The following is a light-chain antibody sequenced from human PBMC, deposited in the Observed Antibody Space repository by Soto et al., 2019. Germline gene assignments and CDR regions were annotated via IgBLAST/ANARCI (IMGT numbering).Light chain of an antibody. Sequence: EMVMTQSPATLSVSPGERVTLSCRASESVHSNLAWYQQKPGQGPSRLIYYASTRVTGVSDRFSGSGSGTEFTLTISSLQSEDFEVYYCQHYSNWPPTFGPGTKVEIK. CDR1: ESVHSN. CDR2: YAS. CDR3: QHYSNWPPT. J-gene: IGKJ3*01. V-gene: IGKV3-15*01.